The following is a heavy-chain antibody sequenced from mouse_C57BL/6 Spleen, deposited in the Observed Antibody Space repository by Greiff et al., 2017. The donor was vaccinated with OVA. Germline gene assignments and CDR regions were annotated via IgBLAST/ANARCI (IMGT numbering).Heavy chain of an antibody. CDR2: ISSGGDYI. J-gene: IGHJ4*01. Sequence: EVKLMESGEGLVKPGGSLKLSCAASGFTFSSYAMSWVRQTPEKRLEWVAYISSGGDYIYYADTVKGRFTISRDNARNTLYLQMSSLKSEDTAMYYCTREDGYYYAMDYWGQGTSVTVSS. CDR3: TREDGYYYAMDY. V-gene: IGHV5-9-1*02. D-gene: IGHD2-3*01. CDR1: GFTFSSYA.